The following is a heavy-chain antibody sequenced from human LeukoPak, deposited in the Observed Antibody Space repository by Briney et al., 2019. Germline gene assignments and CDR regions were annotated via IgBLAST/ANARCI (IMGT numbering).Heavy chain of an antibody. CDR3: ARRIVNFYDSSGYYYAFDY. CDR2: IYHSGST. D-gene: IGHD3-22*01. CDR1: GGSISSSNW. Sequence: PSGTLSLTCAVSGGSISSSNWWSWVRQPPGKGLEWIGEIYHSGSTNYNPSLKSRVTISVDKSKNQFSLKLSSVTAADTAVYYCARRIVNFYDSSGYYYAFDYWGQGTLVTVSS. J-gene: IGHJ4*02. V-gene: IGHV4-4*02.